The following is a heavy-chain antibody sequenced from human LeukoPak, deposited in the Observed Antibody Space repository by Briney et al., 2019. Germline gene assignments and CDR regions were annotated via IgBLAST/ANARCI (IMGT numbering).Heavy chain of an antibody. D-gene: IGHD2-15*01. J-gene: IGHJ4*02. V-gene: IGHV3-33*01. CDR1: GFTFSSYG. CDR2: IGYDGSNK. Sequence: GGSLRLSCAASGFTFSSYGMHWVRQAPGKGLEWVAVIGYDGSNKYYADSVKGRFTISKDNSKNTLYLQMNSLRAEDTAVYYCARDLGYCSGGSCYPRGFDYWGQGTLVTVSS. CDR3: ARDLGYCSGGSCYPRGFDY.